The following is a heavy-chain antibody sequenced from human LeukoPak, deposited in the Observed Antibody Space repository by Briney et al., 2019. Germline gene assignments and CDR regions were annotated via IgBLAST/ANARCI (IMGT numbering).Heavy chain of an antibody. D-gene: IGHD4-17*01. CDR3: ARAPRAGDYADAFDI. Sequence: PSETLSLTCTVSGGSISSSSYYWRWIRQPPGKGLEWIGYIYYSGSTNYNPSLKSRVTISVDTSKNQFSLKLSSVTAADTAVYYCARAPRAGDYADAFDIWGQGTMVTVSS. J-gene: IGHJ3*02. V-gene: IGHV4-61*01. CDR2: IYYSGST. CDR1: GGSISSSSYY.